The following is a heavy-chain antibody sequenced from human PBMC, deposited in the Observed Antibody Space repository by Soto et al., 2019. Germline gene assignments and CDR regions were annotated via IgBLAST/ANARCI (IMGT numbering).Heavy chain of an antibody. V-gene: IGHV1-2*04. CDR3: ARIAVAGTTSNGMDV. Sequence: QVQLVQSGAEVKKPGASVKVSCKASGYTFTGYYMHWVRQAPGQGLEWMGWINPNSGGTNYAQKFQGWVTMTRDTSISTAYMELSRLRSDDTAVYYCARIAVAGTTSNGMDVWGQGTTVTVSS. CDR2: INPNSGGT. J-gene: IGHJ6*02. D-gene: IGHD6-19*01. CDR1: GYTFTGYY.